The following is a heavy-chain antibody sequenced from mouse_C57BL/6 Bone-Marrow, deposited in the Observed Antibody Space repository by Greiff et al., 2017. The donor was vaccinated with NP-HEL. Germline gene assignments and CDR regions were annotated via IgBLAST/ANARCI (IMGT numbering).Heavy chain of an antibody. CDR3: ARWGTTVVDY. CDR1: GYTFTSYW. D-gene: IGHD1-1*01. Sequence: QVQLQQPGAELVRPGSSVKLSCKASGYTFTSYWMHWVKQRPIQGLEWIGNIDPSDSETHYNQKFKDKATLTVDKSSSTAYMQLSSLTSEDSAVYYCARWGTTVVDYWGKGTTLTVSS. V-gene: IGHV1-52*01. CDR2: IDPSDSET. J-gene: IGHJ2*01.